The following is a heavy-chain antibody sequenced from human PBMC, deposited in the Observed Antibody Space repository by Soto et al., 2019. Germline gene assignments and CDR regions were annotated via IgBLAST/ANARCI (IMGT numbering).Heavy chain of an antibody. J-gene: IGHJ5*02. CDR1: GGTFSSYA. CDR3: ARAYSSSWYPPFDP. V-gene: IGHV1-69*04. CDR2: INPIGGTA. D-gene: IGHD6-13*01. Sequence: SVKVSCKASGGTFSSYASSWVRQAPGQGLEWMGMINPIGGTASYAQKFQGRVTMTTDKSTSTVYVELSSLRSEDTAVYYCARAYSSSWYPPFDPWGQGTLVTVSS.